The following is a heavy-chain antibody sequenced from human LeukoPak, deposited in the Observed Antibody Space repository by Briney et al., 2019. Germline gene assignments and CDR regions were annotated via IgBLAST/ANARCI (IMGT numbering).Heavy chain of an antibody. J-gene: IGHJ6*02. D-gene: IGHD6-19*01. V-gene: IGHV1-2*04. Sequence: EASVKVSCKASGYTFTGYYMHWVRQAPGQGLEWMGWINPNSGGTNYAQKFQGWVTMTRDTSISTAYMELSRLRSDDTAVYYCARVLGSGWLGHYGMDVWGQGTTVTVSS. CDR1: GYTFTGYY. CDR3: ARVLGSGWLGHYGMDV. CDR2: INPNSGGT.